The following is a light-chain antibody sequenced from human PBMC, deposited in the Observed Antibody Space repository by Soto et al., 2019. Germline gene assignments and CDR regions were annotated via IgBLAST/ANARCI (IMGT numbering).Light chain of an antibody. J-gene: IGKJ5*01. CDR3: QHYAHNSPIT. V-gene: IGKV3D-15*01. Sequence: EIVMTPSPATLSVSPGERATLSCRASQSVNIHLAWYQQKPGQAPRLLIYGASARATGIPAKFSGSGSGTDFTLTISRLEPEDFALYYCQHYAHNSPITFGQGTRLEIK. CDR2: GAS. CDR1: QSVNIH.